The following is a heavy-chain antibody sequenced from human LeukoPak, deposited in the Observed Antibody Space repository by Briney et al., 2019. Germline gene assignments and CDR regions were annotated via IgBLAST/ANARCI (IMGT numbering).Heavy chain of an antibody. CDR2: ISGSGDST. V-gene: IGHV3-23*01. J-gene: IGHJ4*02. CDR3: AKDKTYYYDTSGHYPKFDY. D-gene: IGHD3-22*01. Sequence: GGSLRLSCAASGFTFSNYAMSWVRQAPGKGLEWVSAISGSGDSTYYADSVKGRFTISRDNSKNTLYLQMNSLRAEDTAVYYCAKDKTYYYDTSGHYPKFDYWGQGTLVSVSS. CDR1: GFTFSNYA.